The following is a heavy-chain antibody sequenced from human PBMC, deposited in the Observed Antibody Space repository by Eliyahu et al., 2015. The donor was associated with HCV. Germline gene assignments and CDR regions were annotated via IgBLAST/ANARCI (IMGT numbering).Heavy chain of an antibody. CDR1: GGSIXTYY. D-gene: IGHD6-19*01. CDR2: IHYSGST. V-gene: IGHV4-59*01. J-gene: IGHJ5*02. Sequence: QVRLQESGPGLVKPSETLSLTCTVSGGSIXTYYWSWIRQPPGKGLEWIGYIHYSGSTNYNPSLKSRVTISLDTSKNQFSLNLTSVTAADTAVYYCASGGGGIAVAGTGGWFDPWGQGTLVTVSS. CDR3: ASGGGGIAVAGTGGWFDP.